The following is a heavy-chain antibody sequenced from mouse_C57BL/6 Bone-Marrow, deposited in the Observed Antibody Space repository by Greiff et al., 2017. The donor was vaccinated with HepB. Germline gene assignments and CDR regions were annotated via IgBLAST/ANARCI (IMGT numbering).Heavy chain of an antibody. V-gene: IGHV1-82*01. CDR1: GYAFSSSW. D-gene: IGHD3-2*02. J-gene: IGHJ2*01. CDR2: IYPGDGDT. CDR3: ASSDSSGYLYYCDY. Sequence: VQLQQSGPELVKPGASVKISCKASGYAFSSSWMNWVKQRPGKGLEWIGRIYPGDGDTNYNGKFKGKATLTADKSSSTAYMQLSSLTSEDSAVYFCASSDSSGYLYYCDYWGQGTTLTVSS.